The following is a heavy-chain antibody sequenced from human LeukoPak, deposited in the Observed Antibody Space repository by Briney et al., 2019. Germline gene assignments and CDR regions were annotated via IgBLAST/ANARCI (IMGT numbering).Heavy chain of an antibody. CDR2: IYSGGST. CDR1: GFTVSSNY. D-gene: IGHD3-22*01. CDR3: ASSTGGDYYDSSGRTDY. J-gene: IGHJ4*02. Sequence: PGGSLRLSCAASGFTVSSNYMSWVRQAPGKGLEWVSVIYSGGSTYYADSVKGRFTISRDNSKNTLYLQMNSLRAEDTAVYYCASSTGGDYYDSSGRTDYWSQGTLVTVSS. V-gene: IGHV3-66*01.